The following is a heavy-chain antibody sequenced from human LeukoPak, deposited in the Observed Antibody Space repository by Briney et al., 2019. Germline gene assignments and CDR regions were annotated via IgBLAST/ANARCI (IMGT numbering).Heavy chain of an antibody. J-gene: IGHJ4*01. Sequence: PSETLSLTCSVSGASISSHYWSWIRQPPGKGLEWIGYIHYSGTATYKPSLRGRVAISLDTSKNQFSLKVTSVTAADTAVYYCAREARDGYNWSFDHWGQGTLVTVSS. CDR3: AREARDGYNWSFDH. D-gene: IGHD5-24*01. CDR2: IHYSGTA. CDR1: GASISSHY. V-gene: IGHV4-59*11.